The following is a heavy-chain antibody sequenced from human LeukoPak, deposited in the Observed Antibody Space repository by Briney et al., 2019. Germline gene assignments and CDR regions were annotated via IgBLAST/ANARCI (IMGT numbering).Heavy chain of an antibody. V-gene: IGHV3-23*01. CDR2: IIGSSGAT. CDR3: AKGGYDYVEIGYFDY. J-gene: IGHJ4*02. Sequence: GRSLRLSCAASGFTFSSYGMHWVRQAPGKGLEWVSLIIGSSGATFYADSVKGRFTISRDHSKNTLYLQMNSLRAEDTAVYYCAKGGYDYVEIGYFDYWGQGTLVTVSS. CDR1: GFTFSSYG. D-gene: IGHD5-12*01.